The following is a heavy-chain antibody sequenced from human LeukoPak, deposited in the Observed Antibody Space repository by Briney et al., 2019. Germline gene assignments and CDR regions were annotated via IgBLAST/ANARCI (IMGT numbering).Heavy chain of an antibody. Sequence: SETLSLTCTVSGGSISSYYWSWIRQPPGKGLEWIGYIYYSGSTNYNPSLKSRVTISVDTSKNQFSLKLSSVTAADTAVHYCARDAGGSGWYYYYYMDVWGKGTTVTVSS. D-gene: IGHD6-19*01. CDR1: GGSISSYY. V-gene: IGHV4-59*01. CDR3: ARDAGGSGWYYYYYMDV. CDR2: IYYSGST. J-gene: IGHJ6*03.